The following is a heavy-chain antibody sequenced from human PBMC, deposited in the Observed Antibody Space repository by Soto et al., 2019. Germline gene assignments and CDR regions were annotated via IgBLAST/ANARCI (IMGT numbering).Heavy chain of an antibody. D-gene: IGHD2-21*02. CDR2: ISGSGGST. V-gene: IGHV3-23*01. Sequence: EVQLLESGGGLVQPGGSLRLSCAASGFTFSSYAMSWVRQAPGKGLEWVSAISGSGGSTYYADSVKGRFTISRDNSKNTLYLQMNSLRAEDTAVYYCAKGVDKRRGLVDRLLPAPFDYWGQGTLVTVSS. J-gene: IGHJ4*02. CDR1: GFTFSSYA. CDR3: AKGVDKRRGLVDRLLPAPFDY.